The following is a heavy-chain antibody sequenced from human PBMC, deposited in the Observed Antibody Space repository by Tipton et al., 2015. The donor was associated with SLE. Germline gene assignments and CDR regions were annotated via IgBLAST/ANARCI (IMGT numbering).Heavy chain of an antibody. V-gene: IGHV4-39*01. CDR1: GGSISSSLYY. Sequence: TLSLTCTVSGGSISSSLYYWGWIRQALGKGLEWIGFIYYSGSTYHNPSLKSRVTISVDTSRNQFSLRLSSVTAADTAVYYCASNDCIWGSYNYWGQGTLVAVSS. CDR3: ASNDCIWGSYNY. J-gene: IGHJ4*02. CDR2: IYYSGST. D-gene: IGHD3-16*01.